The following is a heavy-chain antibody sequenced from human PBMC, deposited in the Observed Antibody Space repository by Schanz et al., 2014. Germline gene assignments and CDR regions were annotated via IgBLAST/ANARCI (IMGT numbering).Heavy chain of an antibody. V-gene: IGHV1-69*02. CDR3: ASGRGCTCGSCYSWFAL. CDR2: INPSGGST. D-gene: IGHD2-15*01. Sequence: QVQLVQSGAEVKKPGPSVKVSCKASGGTFSSYTISWVRQAPGQGLEWMGMINPSGGSTNYAQKFQGRVTITRDTSASTVYMESSSLRAEVTAVYYCASGRGCTCGSCYSWFALWGQGTLVTVAS. CDR1: GGTFSSYT. J-gene: IGHJ5*02.